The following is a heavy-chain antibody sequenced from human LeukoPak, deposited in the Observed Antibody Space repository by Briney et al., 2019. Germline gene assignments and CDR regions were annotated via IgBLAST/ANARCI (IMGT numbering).Heavy chain of an antibody. Sequence: TGGSLRLSCAASGFTFSSYWMSWVRQAPGKGLGWVANIKQDGSEKYYVDSVKGRFTISRDNAKNSLYLQMNSLRAEDTAVYYCARFNQGYPGYSSSSWDWFDPWGQGTLVTVSS. CDR1: GFTFSSYW. D-gene: IGHD6-6*01. CDR2: IKQDGSEK. J-gene: IGHJ5*02. V-gene: IGHV3-7*01. CDR3: ARFNQGYPGYSSSSWDWFDP.